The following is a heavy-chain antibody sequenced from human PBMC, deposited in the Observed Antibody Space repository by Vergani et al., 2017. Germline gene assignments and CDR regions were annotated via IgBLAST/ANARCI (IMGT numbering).Heavy chain of an antibody. V-gene: IGHV3-30*03. CDR3: ATKSCGTPGGQIGYFRE. CDR2: ISYDGTQK. CDR1: GFTSSYYG. J-gene: IGHJ1*01. Sequence: QVHLVESGGGVVQPGRSLRLSCVVSGFTSSYYGMHWVRQAPGKGLEWVAVISYDGTQKYYADSVKGRFTISRDNSKSTLYLQMNSLRTEDTAVYYCATKSCGTPGGQIGYFREWCQGRLVTVSS. D-gene: IGHD1-1*01.